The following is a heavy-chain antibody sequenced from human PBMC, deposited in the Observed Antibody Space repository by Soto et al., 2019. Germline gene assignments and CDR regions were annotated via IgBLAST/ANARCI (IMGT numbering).Heavy chain of an antibody. D-gene: IGHD3-10*01. CDR3: ARGDQFGFGVDY. V-gene: IGHV1-8*01. CDR1: GYTYTNHA. J-gene: IGHJ4*02. Sequence: TPAKVRCKAPGYTYTNHAINSVRQVPGQGLEWMGWMIPDSGRTGYAQKFQGRVTMTRNTSTSTAYMELSSLRNEDTAVYYCARGDQFGFGVDYWGQVTLVT. CDR2: MIPDSGRT.